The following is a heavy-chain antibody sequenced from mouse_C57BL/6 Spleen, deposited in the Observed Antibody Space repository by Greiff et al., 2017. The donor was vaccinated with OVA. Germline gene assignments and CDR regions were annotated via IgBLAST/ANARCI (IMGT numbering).Heavy chain of an antibody. CDR1: GFSFNTYA. D-gene: IGHD6-5*01. V-gene: IGHV10-1*01. CDR2: IRSKSNNYAT. Sequence: EVQGVESGGGLVQPKGSLKLSCAASGFSFNTYAMNWVRQAPGQGLEWVARIRSKSNNYATYYADSVKDRFTISRDDSESMLYLQMNNLKTEDTAMDYCVRKEPNDGFAYWGQGTLVTVSA. J-gene: IGHJ3*01. CDR3: VRKEPNDGFAY.